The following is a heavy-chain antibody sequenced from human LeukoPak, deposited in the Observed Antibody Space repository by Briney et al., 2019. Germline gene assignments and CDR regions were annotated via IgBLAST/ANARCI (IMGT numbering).Heavy chain of an antibody. D-gene: IGHD2-2*01. CDR3: ARGGLSGLTMTYYFDY. J-gene: IGHJ4*02. CDR1: GYTFTSYG. Sequence: ASVKVSCKASGYTFTSYGIRWVRQAPGQGLEWMGWISAYNGNTNYAQKLQGRVTMTTDTSTSTAYMELRSLRSDDTAVYYCARGGLSGLTMTYYFDYWGQGTLVTVSS. V-gene: IGHV1-18*01. CDR2: ISAYNGNT.